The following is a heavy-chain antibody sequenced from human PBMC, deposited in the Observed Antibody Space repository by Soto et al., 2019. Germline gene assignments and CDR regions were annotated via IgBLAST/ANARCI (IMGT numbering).Heavy chain of an antibody. J-gene: IGHJ4*02. CDR1: GYTFTSYA. CDR2: INAGNGNT. D-gene: IGHD6-19*01. Sequence: ASVKVSCKASGYTFTSYAMHWVRQAPGQRLEWMGWINAGNGNTKYSQKFQGRVTINRDTSASTAYMELSSLRSEDTAVYDCARDSFDSSGWYGDYWGQGTLVTVSS. CDR3: ARDSFDSSGWYGDY. V-gene: IGHV1-3*01.